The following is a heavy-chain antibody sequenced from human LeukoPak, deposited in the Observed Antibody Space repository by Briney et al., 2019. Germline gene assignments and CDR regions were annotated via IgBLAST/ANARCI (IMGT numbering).Heavy chain of an antibody. Sequence: PSETLSLTCTVSSGSISSSSYYWGWIRQPPGKGLEWIGSIYYSGSTYYNPSLKSRVTISVDTSKNQFSLKLSSVTAADTAVYYCTAGRSDYFDFWGQGTLVTVSS. J-gene: IGHJ4*02. CDR1: SGSISSSSYY. V-gene: IGHV4-39*01. CDR2: IYYSGST. CDR3: TAGRSDYFDF. D-gene: IGHD6-25*01.